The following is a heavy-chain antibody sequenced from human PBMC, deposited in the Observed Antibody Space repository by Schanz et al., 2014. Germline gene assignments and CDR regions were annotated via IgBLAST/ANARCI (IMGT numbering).Heavy chain of an antibody. D-gene: IGHD2-15*01. CDR3: AKGMGYCSGGTCYDYYYYGLDV. V-gene: IGHV3-23*04. CDR1: GFTFNSYA. Sequence: EVQLVESGGGLVQPAGSLRLSCAASGFTFNSYAMTWVRQAPGKGLEWVSSISHSGGSKYYADSVKGRFTISRDNSENTLYLQMNSLSADDTAVFYCAKGMGYCSGGTCYDYYYYGLDVWGQGTTVTVSS. CDR2: ISHSGGSK. J-gene: IGHJ6*02.